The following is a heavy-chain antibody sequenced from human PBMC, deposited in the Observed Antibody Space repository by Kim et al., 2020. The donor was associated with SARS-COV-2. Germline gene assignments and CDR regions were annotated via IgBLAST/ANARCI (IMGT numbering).Heavy chain of an antibody. J-gene: IGHJ4*02. Sequence: FVKGRFTISINNAKNALYLQMNSLRAEDTAVYYCAKDLRNYDSSGHHHFDYWGQGTLVTVSS. CDR3: AKDLRNYDSSGHHHFDY. V-gene: IGHV3-23*01. D-gene: IGHD3-22*01.